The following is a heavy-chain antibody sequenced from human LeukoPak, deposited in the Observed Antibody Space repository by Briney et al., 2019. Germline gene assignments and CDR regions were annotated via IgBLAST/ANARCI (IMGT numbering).Heavy chain of an antibody. CDR2: ISSSSSYI. D-gene: IGHD4-17*01. V-gene: IGHV3-21*01. J-gene: IGHJ3*02. CDR3: ASLTTVNGYAFDI. CDR1: GFTFSSYS. Sequence: PGGSLRLSCAASGFTFSSYSMNWVRQAPGKGLEWASSISSSSSYIYYADSVKGRFTISRDNAKNSLYLQMNSLRAEDTAVYYCASLTTVNGYAFDIWGQGTMVTVSS.